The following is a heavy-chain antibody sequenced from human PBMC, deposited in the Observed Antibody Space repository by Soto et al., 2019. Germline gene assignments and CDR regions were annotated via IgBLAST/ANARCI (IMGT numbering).Heavy chain of an antibody. CDR2: IIGSGVRT. CDR1: GFTSSHYA. CDR3: AKELMLADGSWLTSDQPYYGMDV. Sequence: GWSLRLSCAASGFTSSHYAMSWVRQAPGKGLEWVSSIIGSGVRTYYADSVQGRFTISRDNSKNMLYLQMDSLRAEDTAIYYCAKELMLADGSWLTSDQPYYGMDVWGQGTTVTVS. V-gene: IGHV3-23*01. D-gene: IGHD3-10*01. J-gene: IGHJ6*02.